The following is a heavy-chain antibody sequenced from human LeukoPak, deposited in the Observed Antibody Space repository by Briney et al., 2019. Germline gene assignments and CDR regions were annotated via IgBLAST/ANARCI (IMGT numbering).Heavy chain of an antibody. D-gene: IGHD3-22*01. CDR2: ISAYNGNT. Sequence: ASVKVSCKASGYTFTNYGISWVRQAPGQGLEWMGWISAYNGNTNHAQKVQDRVTMTTDTSTSTAYMELRSLRSDDTAVYYCARLNNVGYYDSSGYYTWGQGTLVTVSS. V-gene: IGHV1-18*01. CDR3: ARLNNVGYYDSSGYYT. CDR1: GYTFTNYG. J-gene: IGHJ5*02.